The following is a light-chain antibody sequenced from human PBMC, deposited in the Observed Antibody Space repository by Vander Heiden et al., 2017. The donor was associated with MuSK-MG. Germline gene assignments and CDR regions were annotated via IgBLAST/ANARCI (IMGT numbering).Light chain of an antibody. CDR3: AVWDDNLIEV. Sequence: SNIGGNGVIRYQQVSGTAPKLLIYRDDQRPSGVPDRFSGSKSGTSASLAISGLQNEDEADYYCAVWDDNLIEVFGTGTKVTVL. V-gene: IGLV1-44*01. CDR2: RDD. J-gene: IGLJ1*01. CDR1: SNIGGNG.